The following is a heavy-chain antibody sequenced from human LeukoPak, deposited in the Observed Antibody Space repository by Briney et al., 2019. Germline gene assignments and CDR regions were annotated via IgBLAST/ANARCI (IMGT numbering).Heavy chain of an antibody. CDR1: GFTFSSYG. D-gene: IGHD5-18*01. CDR3: ARVSGRIQIWPQPFGDGMDV. CDR2: IWYDGRNK. V-gene: IGHV3-33*01. Sequence: GGSLRLSCAASGFTFSSYGMHWVRQAPGKGLDWVTIIWYDGRNKFYADSVKGRFTISRDNSKSTLYLEMNSLRDEDTAAYYCARVSGRIQIWPQPFGDGMDVWGQRTTVTVSS. J-gene: IGHJ6*02.